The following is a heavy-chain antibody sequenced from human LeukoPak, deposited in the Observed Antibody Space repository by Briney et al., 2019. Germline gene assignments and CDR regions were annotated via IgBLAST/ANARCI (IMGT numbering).Heavy chain of an antibody. D-gene: IGHD3-10*01. CDR3: AKDQEKYYYGSGSYHPSYYYYYGMDV. Sequence: GGSLRLSCAASGFSFGDFYMTWIRQAPGKGLEWLSHISPSSTYTNFADSVKGRFTISRDNANNSLYLQMNSLRAEDTAVYYCAKDQEKYYYGSGSYHPSYYYYYGMDVWGQGTTVTVSS. V-gene: IGHV3-11*05. CDR1: GFSFGDFY. CDR2: ISPSSTYT. J-gene: IGHJ6*02.